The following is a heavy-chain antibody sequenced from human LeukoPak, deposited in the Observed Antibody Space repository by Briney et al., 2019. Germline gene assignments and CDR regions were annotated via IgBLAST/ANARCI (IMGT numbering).Heavy chain of an antibody. CDR3: AKERADVVVTAILHD. CDR1: GFTFSSYS. V-gene: IGHV3-21*01. D-gene: IGHD2-21*02. J-gene: IGHJ4*02. CDR2: ISSSSSYI. Sequence: GGSLRLSCAASGFTFSSYSMNWVRQAPGKGLEWVSSISSSSSYIYYADSVKGRFTVSRDNAKNSLYLQMNSLRAEDTAVYYCAKERADVVVTAILHDWGQGTLVTVSS.